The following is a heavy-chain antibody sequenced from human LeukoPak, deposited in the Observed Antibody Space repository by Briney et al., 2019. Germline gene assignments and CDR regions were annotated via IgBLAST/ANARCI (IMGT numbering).Heavy chain of an antibody. CDR2: ISGSGGST. V-gene: IGHV3-23*01. Sequence: GGSLRLSCAASGFTFSSYAMSWVRQAPGKGLEWVSAISGSGGSTYYADSVKGRFTISRDNAKNTLYLQMNSLRAEDTAVYYCARDATPYSSSLRFDPWGQGTLVTVSS. CDR1: GFTFSSYA. J-gene: IGHJ5*02. D-gene: IGHD6-13*01. CDR3: ARDATPYSSSLRFDP.